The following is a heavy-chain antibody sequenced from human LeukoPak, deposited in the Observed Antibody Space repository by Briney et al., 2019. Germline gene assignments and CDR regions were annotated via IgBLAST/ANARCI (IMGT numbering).Heavy chain of an antibody. Sequence: SETLSLTCTVSGGSISSSSYHWGWIRQPPGKGLEWIGSIYYSGSTYYNPSLKSRVTISVDTSKNQFSLKLSSVTAADTAVYYCARSDIVVVPAAIPRAFDIWGQGTMVTVSS. V-gene: IGHV4-39*01. D-gene: IGHD2-2*01. CDR3: ARSDIVVVPAAIPRAFDI. CDR2: IYYSGST. CDR1: GGSISSSSYH. J-gene: IGHJ3*02.